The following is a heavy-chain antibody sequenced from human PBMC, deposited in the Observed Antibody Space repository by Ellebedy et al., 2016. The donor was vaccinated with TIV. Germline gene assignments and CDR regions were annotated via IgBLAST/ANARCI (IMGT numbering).Heavy chain of an antibody. D-gene: IGHD2-2*01. CDR3: AKGTPRLDN. J-gene: IGHJ4*02. CDR2: ISGRSGHS. CDR1: GFTFSSYG. Sequence: PGGSLRLSCVASGFTFSSYGMTWVRQAPGKGLEWVASISGRSGHSFYADSVEGRFTISRDNYEDTLFLQMDSLRADDTALYYCAKGTPRLDNWGQGTLVTVAS. V-gene: IGHV3-23*01.